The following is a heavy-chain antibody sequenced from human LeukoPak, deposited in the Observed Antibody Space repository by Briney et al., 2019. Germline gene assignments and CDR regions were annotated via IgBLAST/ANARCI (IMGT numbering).Heavy chain of an antibody. J-gene: IGHJ4*02. CDR2: INTDGTVT. CDR3: ATKQWLAPPPDS. D-gene: IGHD6-19*01. Sequence: GGSLRLSCAASGFTFSKYWMLWVRQAQGKGLESVSRINTDGTVTTYADSVKGRFTVSRDNADNTMFLQMNSVRDEDTAVYYCATKQWLAPPPDSRGQGTPVTVSS. V-gene: IGHV3-74*01. CDR1: GFTFSKYW.